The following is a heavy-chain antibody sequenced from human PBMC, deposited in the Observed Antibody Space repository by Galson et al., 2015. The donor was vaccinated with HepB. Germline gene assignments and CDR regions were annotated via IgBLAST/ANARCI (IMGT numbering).Heavy chain of an antibody. CDR2: ISGSGGST. Sequence: SLRLSCAASGFTFSSYAMSWVRQAPGKGLEWVSAISGSGGSTYYADSVKGRFTISRDNSKNTLYLQMNSLRAEDTAVYYCAKRASKELMVYALFHTYFDYWGQGTLVTVSS. D-gene: IGHD2-8*01. CDR1: GFTFSSYA. J-gene: IGHJ4*02. V-gene: IGHV3-23*01. CDR3: AKRASKELMVYALFHTYFDY.